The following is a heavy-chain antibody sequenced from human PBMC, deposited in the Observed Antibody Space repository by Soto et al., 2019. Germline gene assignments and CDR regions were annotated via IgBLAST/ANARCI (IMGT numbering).Heavy chain of an antibody. CDR1: GFAFSSYA. CDR3: AKANRLRALAGNCFDY. D-gene: IGHD6-19*01. CDR2: ISGSGGST. J-gene: IGHJ4*02. Sequence: GGSLRLSCAVSGFAFSSYAMSWVRQAPGKGLEWVAGISGSGGSTFYADSVKGRFTISRDNSKSTLYLQMNSLRAEDTALYYCAKANRLRALAGNCFDYWGQGTLVTVSS. V-gene: IGHV3-23*01.